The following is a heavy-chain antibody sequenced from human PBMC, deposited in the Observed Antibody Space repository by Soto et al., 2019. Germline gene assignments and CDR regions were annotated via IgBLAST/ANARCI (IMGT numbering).Heavy chain of an antibody. CDR3: ARGPYYYDSSGSFDY. CDR2: IITIFGTA. CDR1: GGTFSSYA. V-gene: IGHV1-69*13. J-gene: IGHJ4*02. Sequence: SGKVSFKACGGTFSSYAISWLRQAPGQGLEWMGGIITIFGTANSAQKFHGRVTITADESTSTAYMELSSLRSEDTAVYYCARGPYYYDSSGSFDYWGQGTLVTVSS. D-gene: IGHD3-22*01.